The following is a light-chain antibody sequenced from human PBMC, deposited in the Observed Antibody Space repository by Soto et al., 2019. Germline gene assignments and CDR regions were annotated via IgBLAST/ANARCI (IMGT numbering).Light chain of an antibody. CDR2: GAS. Sequence: EIVMTQYTATLSVSPGERATLSCRASQSVSSNLAWYQQKPGQAPRLLIYGASTRATGIPARFSGSGSGTEFTLTISSLQSEDFAVYYCQQYNNWPRTFGQGTKV. CDR1: QSVSSN. CDR3: QQYNNWPRT. J-gene: IGKJ1*01. V-gene: IGKV3-15*01.